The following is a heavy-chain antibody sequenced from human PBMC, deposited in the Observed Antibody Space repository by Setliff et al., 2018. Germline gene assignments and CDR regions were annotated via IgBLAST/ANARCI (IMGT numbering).Heavy chain of an antibody. CDR3: ASSGGDTIFGVVMSPSYYFDY. CDR1: GGSISSSNW. CDR2: IYHSGST. Sequence: SETLSLTCVVSGGSISSSNWWSWVRQPPGKGLEWIGEIYHSGSTNYNPSLKSRVTISVDKSKNQFSLKLSSVTAADTAVYYCASSGGDTIFGVVMSPSYYFDYWGQGTLVTVSS. V-gene: IGHV4-4*02. D-gene: IGHD3-3*01. J-gene: IGHJ4*02.